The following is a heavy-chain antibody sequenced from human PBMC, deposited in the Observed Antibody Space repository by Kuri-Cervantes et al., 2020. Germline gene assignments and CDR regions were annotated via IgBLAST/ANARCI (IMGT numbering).Heavy chain of an antibody. CDR2: ISYDGSNK. CDR1: GFTFSSYA. Sequence: GGSLRLSCAASGFTFSSYAMHWVRQAPGKGLEWVAVISYDGSNKYYADSVKGRFTISRDNSKNTLYLQMNSLRAEDTAVYYCAKDLKGSSWYPYYYYYYGMDVWGQGTTVTVSS. V-gene: IGHV3-30-3*01. J-gene: IGHJ6*02. D-gene: IGHD6-13*01. CDR3: AKDLKGSSWYPYYYYYYGMDV.